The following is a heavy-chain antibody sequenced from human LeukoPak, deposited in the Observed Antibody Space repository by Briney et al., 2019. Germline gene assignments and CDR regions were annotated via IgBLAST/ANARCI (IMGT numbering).Heavy chain of an antibody. D-gene: IGHD1-26*01. CDR2: IYTSGST. Sequence: SETLSLTCTVSGGSISSYYWSWIRQPAGKGLKWIGRIYTSGSTNYNPSLKSRVTISVDKSKNQFSLKLSSVTAADTAVYYCARDPSGSFRLDYWGQGTLVTVSS. V-gene: IGHV4-4*07. CDR3: ARDPSGSFRLDY. J-gene: IGHJ4*02. CDR1: GGSISSYY.